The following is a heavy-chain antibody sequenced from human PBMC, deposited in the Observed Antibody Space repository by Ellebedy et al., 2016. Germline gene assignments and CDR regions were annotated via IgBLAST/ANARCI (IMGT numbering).Heavy chain of an antibody. J-gene: IGHJ3*02. CDR3: TRAGYDSTGHAFDI. V-gene: IGHV4-38-2*02. D-gene: IGHD1-1*01. CDR2: ISHVGTT. CDR1: GYSISSGYY. Sequence: SETLSLTCTVSGYSISSGYYWGWVRQPPGKGLEWIASISHVGTTYFNPSLKSRVTISADTSNNHFSLRLSSMTAVDTAVYYCTRAGYDSTGHAFDIWGPGTMVTVAS.